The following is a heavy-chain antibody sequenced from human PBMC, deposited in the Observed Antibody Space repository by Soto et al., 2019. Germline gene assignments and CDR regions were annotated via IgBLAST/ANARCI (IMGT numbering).Heavy chain of an antibody. J-gene: IGHJ3*02. Sequence: EVQLVESGGGLVQPGGTLRLSCAASGFTVSSNYMSWVRQAPGKGLEWVSVIYSGGSTYYADSVKGRFTISRDNSKNTLYLQMNSLRAEDTAVYYCAREGGEREYNAFDIWGQGTMVTVSS. V-gene: IGHV3-66*01. CDR1: GFTVSSNY. CDR2: IYSGGST. CDR3: AREGGEREYNAFDI. D-gene: IGHD5-18*01.